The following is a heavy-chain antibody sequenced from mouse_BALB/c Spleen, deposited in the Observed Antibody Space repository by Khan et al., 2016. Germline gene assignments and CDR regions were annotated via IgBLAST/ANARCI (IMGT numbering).Heavy chain of an antibody. D-gene: IGHD2-3*01. CDR2: IDPANDNT. V-gene: IGHV14-3*02. Sequence: VQLKQSGAELVKPGASVKLSCTASGFNIKDTYMHWVKQRPEQGLEWIGRIDPANDNTKYDPKFQGKATITADTSSNTAYLQLSSLTSEDTAYYYCASNSNGYYGALDYWGQGTSVPVSS. J-gene: IGHJ4*01. CDR1: GFNIKDTY. CDR3: ASNSNGYYGALDY.